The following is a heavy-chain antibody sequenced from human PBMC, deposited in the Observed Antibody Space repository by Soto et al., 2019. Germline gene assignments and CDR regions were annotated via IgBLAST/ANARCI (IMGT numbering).Heavy chain of an antibody. CDR1: GGSISSSSYY. CDR3: ASTHYYYYGMDV. J-gene: IGHJ6*02. CDR2: IYYSGST. V-gene: IGHV4-39*01. Sequence: QLQLQESGPGLVKPSETLSLTCTVSGGSISSSSYYWGWIRQPPGKGLEWIGSIYYSGSTYYNPSLKSRVTISVDTSKIQFSLKLSSVTAADTAVYYCASTHYYYYGMDVWGQGTTVTVSS.